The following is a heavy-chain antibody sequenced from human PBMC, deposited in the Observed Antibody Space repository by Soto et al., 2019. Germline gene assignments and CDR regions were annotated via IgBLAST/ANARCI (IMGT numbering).Heavy chain of an antibody. CDR1: GFTFSSYA. D-gene: IGHD3-3*01. CDR2: ISYDGSNK. V-gene: IGHV3-30-3*01. J-gene: IGHJ2*01. Sequence: GGSLRLSCAASGFTFSSYAMHWVRQAPGKGLEWVAVISYDGSNKYYADSVKGRFTISRDNSKNTLYLQMNSLRAEDTAVYYCARDQHTGGYYDFWSGSDYFDLWGRGTLVTVSS. CDR3: ARDQHTGGYYDFWSGSDYFDL.